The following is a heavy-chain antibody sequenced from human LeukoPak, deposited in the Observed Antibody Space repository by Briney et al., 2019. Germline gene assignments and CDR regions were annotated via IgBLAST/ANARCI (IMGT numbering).Heavy chain of an antibody. Sequence: PSETLSLTCTVSGGSINSYYWSWIRQPPGKGLEWIGYIYYSGSTNYNPSLKSRVTISVDTSKNQFSLKLSSVTAADTAVYYCARSKTTFRYWGQGTLATVSS. J-gene: IGHJ4*02. CDR1: GGSINSYY. CDR2: IYYSGST. D-gene: IGHD4-17*01. CDR3: ARSKTTFRY. V-gene: IGHV4-59*08.